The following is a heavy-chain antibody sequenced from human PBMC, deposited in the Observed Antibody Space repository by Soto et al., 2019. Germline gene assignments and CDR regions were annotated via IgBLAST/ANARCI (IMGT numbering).Heavy chain of an antibody. V-gene: IGHV1-3*01. D-gene: IGHD2-21*02. J-gene: IGHJ4*02. CDR1: GYTFTRYA. CDR2: INAGNGNT. CDR3: ARSIVVVTAAHY. Sequence: QVQLVQSGAEVKKPGASVKVSCKASGYTFTRYAMHWVHQAPGQRLEWMGWINAGNGNTKYSQKFQGRVTITRDTSASTAYMELSSLRSEDTAVYYCARSIVVVTAAHYSGQGTLVTVSS.